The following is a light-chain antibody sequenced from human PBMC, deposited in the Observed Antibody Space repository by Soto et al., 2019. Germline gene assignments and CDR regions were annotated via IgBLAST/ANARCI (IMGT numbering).Light chain of an antibody. Sequence: DIQMTQSPSTLSASVGDRVTITCRASQSISSWLAWYQQKPGKAPKLLIYKAASLESGVPSRFSGSGSGTEFTLTISSLQPDDFATYYCQQDNSYSTPCTVGQGTKVEIK. J-gene: IGKJ1*01. V-gene: IGKV1-5*03. CDR3: QQDNSYSTPCT. CDR1: QSISSW. CDR2: KAA.